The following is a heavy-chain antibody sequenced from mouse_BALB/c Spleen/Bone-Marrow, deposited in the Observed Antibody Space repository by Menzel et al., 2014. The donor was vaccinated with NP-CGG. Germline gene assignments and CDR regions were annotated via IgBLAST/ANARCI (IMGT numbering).Heavy chain of an antibody. D-gene: IGHD2-3*01. CDR2: INPGSGGT. CDR1: GYAFTNYL. V-gene: IGHV1-54*03. Sequence: VQLQQSGAELVRPRTSVKVSCKASGYAFTNYLIEWVKQRPGQGLEWIGVINPGSGGTNYNEKFKDKATLTADKSSSTAYMQLSSLTSDDSAVYFCARSPDGYFDYWGQGTTLTVSS. CDR3: ARSPDGYFDY. J-gene: IGHJ2*01.